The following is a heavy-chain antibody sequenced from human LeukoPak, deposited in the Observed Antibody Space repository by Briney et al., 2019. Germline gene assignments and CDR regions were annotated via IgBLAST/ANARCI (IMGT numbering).Heavy chain of an antibody. CDR1: GFTFSSYS. J-gene: IGHJ4*02. V-gene: IGHV3-21*04. CDR3: ARGRSSSWYFVGYFDY. D-gene: IGHD6-13*01. CDR2: ISSSSSYI. Sequence: PGGSLRLSCAASGFTFSSYSMNWVRQAPGKGLEWVSSISSSSSYIYYADSVKGRFTISRDNAKNSLYLQMNSLRAEDTAVYYCARGRSSSWYFVGYFDYWGQGTLVTVSS.